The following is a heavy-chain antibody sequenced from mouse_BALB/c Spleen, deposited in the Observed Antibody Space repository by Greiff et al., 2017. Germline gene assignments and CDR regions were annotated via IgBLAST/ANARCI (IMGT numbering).Heavy chain of an antibody. CDR1: GYSFTGYF. D-gene: IGHD1-1*02. CDR3: ARGGGYHAMDY. Sequence: VQLQQSGPELVKPGASVKISYKASGYSFTGYFMNWVMQSHGKSLEWIGRINPYNGDTFYNQKFKGKATLTVDKSSSTAHMELRSLASEDSAVYYCARGGGYHAMDYWGQGTSVTVSS. CDR2: INPYNGDT. V-gene: IGHV1-20*02. J-gene: IGHJ4*01.